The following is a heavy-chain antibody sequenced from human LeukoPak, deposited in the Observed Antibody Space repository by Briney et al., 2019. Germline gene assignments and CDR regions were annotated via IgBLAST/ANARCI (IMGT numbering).Heavy chain of an antibody. D-gene: IGHD6-13*01. J-gene: IGHJ3*02. CDR1: VGTFSSYA. CDR3: GILAAAVDAFDI. V-gene: IGHV1-69*04. CDR2: IIPILGIA. Sequence: SVKVSCKASVGTFSSYAISWVRQAPGQGLEWMGRIIPILGIANCAQKFQARVTITADNSTSTAYMELSSLRSEDTAVYYCGILAAAVDAFDIWGQGTMVTVSS.